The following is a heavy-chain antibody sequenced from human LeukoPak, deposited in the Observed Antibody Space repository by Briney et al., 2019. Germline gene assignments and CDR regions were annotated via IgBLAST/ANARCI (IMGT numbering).Heavy chain of an antibody. CDR1: GFTFSSYA. CDR2: ISGSGGST. V-gene: IGHV3-23*01. J-gene: IGHJ4*02. CDR3: AKASSGYYNYFDY. Sequence: GGSLRLSCAASGFTFSSYAMSWVRQAPGKGLEWVSAISGSGGSTYYADSVKGRFTISRDNSKNTLYLQMNSLGAEDTAVYYCAKASSGYYNYFDYWGQGTLVTVSS. D-gene: IGHD3-22*01.